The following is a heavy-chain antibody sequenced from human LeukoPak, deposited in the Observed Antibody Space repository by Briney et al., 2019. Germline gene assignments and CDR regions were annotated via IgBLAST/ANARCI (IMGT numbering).Heavy chain of an antibody. CDR2: IHHSGVT. Sequence: PSETLSLTCAVSGYSIRGGYYWNWIRQPPGKGLDWIGAIHHSGVTSYNPSLKSRVSISVDTSKNQFSLRLNSATVADTAVYYCTSLYYSNDRCHYFDYWGRGTPLTVSS. CDR1: GYSIRGGYY. J-gene: IGHJ4*02. D-gene: IGHD2-8*01. CDR3: TSLYYSNDRCHYFDY. V-gene: IGHV4-38-2*01.